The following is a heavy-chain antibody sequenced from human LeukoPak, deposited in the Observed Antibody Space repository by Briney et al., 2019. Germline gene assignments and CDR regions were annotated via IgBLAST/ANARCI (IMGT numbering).Heavy chain of an antibody. D-gene: IGHD3-22*01. CDR2: IYTSGST. Sequence: SETLSLTCTVSGGSISSYYWSWIRQPAGKGLEWIGRIYTSGSTNYNPSLKSRVTMSVDTSKNQFSLKLSSVTAADTAVYYCAREEYYYDSSGYRRVREYYFDYWGQGTLVTVSS. CDR3: AREEYYYDSSGYRRVREYYFDY. V-gene: IGHV4-4*07. CDR1: GGSISSYY. J-gene: IGHJ4*02.